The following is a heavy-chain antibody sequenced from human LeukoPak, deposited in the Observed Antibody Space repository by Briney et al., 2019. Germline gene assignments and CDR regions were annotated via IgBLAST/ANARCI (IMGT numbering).Heavy chain of an antibody. V-gene: IGHV1-18*01. CDR2: ISAYNGNT. CDR1: GYTFTSYG. D-gene: IGHD3-10*01. J-gene: IGHJ4*02. CDR3: ARVRRDYYGSGTIYYFDY. Sequence: ASVKVSCKASGYTFTSYGISWVRQAPGQGLEWMGWISAYNGNTNYAQKLQGRVTMTTDTSTSTAYMELRSLRSDDTAVYYCARVRRDYYGSGTIYYFDYWGQGTLVTVSS.